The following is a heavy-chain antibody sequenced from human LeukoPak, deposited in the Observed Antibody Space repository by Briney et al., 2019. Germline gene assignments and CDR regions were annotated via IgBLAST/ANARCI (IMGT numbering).Heavy chain of an antibody. V-gene: IGHV4-39*07. CDR1: GGSISSSSYY. Sequence: SETLSLTCTVSGGSISSSSYYWGWIRQPPGKGLEWIGSIYYSGSTYYNPSLKSRVTISVDTSKNQFSLKLSSVTAADTAVYYCARINLGYCSSTSCQTIDYWGQGTLVTVSS. CDR3: ARINLGYCSSTSCQTIDY. CDR2: IYYSGST. D-gene: IGHD2-2*01. J-gene: IGHJ4*02.